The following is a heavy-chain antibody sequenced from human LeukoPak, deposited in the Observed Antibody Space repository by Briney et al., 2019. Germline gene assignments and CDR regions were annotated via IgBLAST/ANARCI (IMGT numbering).Heavy chain of an antibody. D-gene: IGHD3-22*01. CDR2: IWYDGSNK. V-gene: IGHV3-33*01. CDR1: GFTFSNWG. Sequence: GGSLRLSYAASGFTFSNWGMHWVRQAPGKGLEWVAIIWYDGSNKYYADSVKGRFTISRDDSKNTVYLQMNSLRAEDTAVYYCARDMGTSALFGGYFDYWGQGTLVTVSS. J-gene: IGHJ4*02. CDR3: ARDMGTSALFGGYFDY.